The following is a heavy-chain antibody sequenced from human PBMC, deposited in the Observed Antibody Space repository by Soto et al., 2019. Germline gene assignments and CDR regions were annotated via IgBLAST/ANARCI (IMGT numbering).Heavy chain of an antibody. CDR3: ARGHRSGSGSYPRG. J-gene: IGHJ4*02. CDR1: GGTFSSYA. V-gene: IGHV1-69*01. CDR2: IIPIFGTA. D-gene: IGHD1-26*01. Sequence: QVQLVQSGAEVKKPGSSVKVCCKASGGTFSSYAISWVRQAPGQGLEWMGGIIPIFGTANYAQKFQGRVTITADDSTSTAYMELSSLRSEDTAVYYSARGHRSGSGSYPRGWGQGTLVTVSS.